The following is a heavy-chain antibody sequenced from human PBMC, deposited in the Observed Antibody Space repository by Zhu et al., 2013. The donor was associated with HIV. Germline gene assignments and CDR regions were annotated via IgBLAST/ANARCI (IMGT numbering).Heavy chain of an antibody. V-gene: IGHV1-2*02. CDR3: ARELVPNDY. CDR1: GYTFAGYY. J-gene: IGHJ4*02. D-gene: IGHD6-13*01. CDR2: INPNSGGT. Sequence: QVQLVQSGAEVKKPGASVKVSCKASGYTFAGYYIHWVRQAPGQGLEWMGWINPNSGGTNYAQKFQGRIRMTRDTSINTAYMELTSLISEDTAVYYCARELVPNDYWGQGTLVTVS.